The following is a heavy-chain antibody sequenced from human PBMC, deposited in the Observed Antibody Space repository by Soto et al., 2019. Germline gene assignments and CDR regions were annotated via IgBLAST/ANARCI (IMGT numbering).Heavy chain of an antibody. CDR1: GFTFSSYG. V-gene: IGHV3-33*01. J-gene: IGHJ6*04. CDR2: IWYGGSNK. CDR3: ARDDVLCDGGRCYGVALDV. D-gene: IGHD2-15*01. Sequence: PGGSLRLSCAASGFTFSSYGMHWVRQAPGKGLEWVAVIWYGGSNKYYADSVKGRFTISRDNSKNTLYLQMDSLRAEDTAVYYCARDDVLCDGGRCYGVALDVWGKGTTVTVSS.